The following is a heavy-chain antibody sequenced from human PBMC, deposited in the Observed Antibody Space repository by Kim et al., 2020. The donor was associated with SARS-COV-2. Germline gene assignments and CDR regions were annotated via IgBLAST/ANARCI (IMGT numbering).Heavy chain of an antibody. CDR1: GGSISNYY. J-gene: IGHJ1*01. D-gene: IGHD7-27*01. Sequence: SETLSLTCIVSGGSISNYYWSWIRQPPGKGLEWIGYIYSSGTANYNPSLKSRLTISIDTSKRQFSLTLRSVTATDTAMYFCARHRDTGFFQYWGQGTLVT. V-gene: IGHV4-59*08. CDR2: IYSSGTA. CDR3: ARHRDTGFFQY.